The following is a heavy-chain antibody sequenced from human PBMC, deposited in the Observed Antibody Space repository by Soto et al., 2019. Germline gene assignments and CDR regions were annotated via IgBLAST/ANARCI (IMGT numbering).Heavy chain of an antibody. D-gene: IGHD4-17*01. J-gene: IGHJ4*02. CDR1: GFTFSSYS. V-gene: IGHV3-21*01. CDR3: ARDEGYGDPVFDY. Sequence: EVQLVESGGGLVKPGGSLRLSCAASGFTFSSYSMNWVRQAPGKGLEWVSSISSSSSYIYYADSVKGRFTISRDNAQNSLYLQMNSLRAEDTAVYYCARDEGYGDPVFDYWGQGTLVTVSS. CDR2: ISSSSSYI.